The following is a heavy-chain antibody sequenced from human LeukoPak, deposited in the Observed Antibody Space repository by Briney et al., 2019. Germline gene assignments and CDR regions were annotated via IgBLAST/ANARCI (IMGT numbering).Heavy chain of an antibody. CDR3: ARGYYYDSSAAWRAFHI. Sequence: VGSLRLSCAASGFTFDDYGMSWVRQAPGKGLEWVSGINWNGGSTGYADPVKGRFTISRDNAKNSLYLQMNSLRAEDTALYYCARGYYYDSSAAWRAFHIWGQGTMVTVSS. CDR2: INWNGGST. V-gene: IGHV3-20*04. CDR1: GFTFDDYG. J-gene: IGHJ3*02. D-gene: IGHD3-22*01.